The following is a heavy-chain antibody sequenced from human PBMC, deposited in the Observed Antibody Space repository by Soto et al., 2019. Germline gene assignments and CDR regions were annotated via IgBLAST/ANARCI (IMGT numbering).Heavy chain of an antibody. CDR1: GYGFTTYG. V-gene: IGHV1-18*01. D-gene: IGHD1-1*01. J-gene: IGHJ4*02. CDR2: ISAHNGNT. Sequence: QVHLVQSGAEVKKPGASVKVSCKGSGYGFTTYGITWVRQAPGQGLEWMAWISAHNGNTNYAQKLQGRVPVTRDTATSTAHMELRSLRSDDTAVYYCARGRYGDYWGQRALVTVSS. CDR3: ARGRYGDY.